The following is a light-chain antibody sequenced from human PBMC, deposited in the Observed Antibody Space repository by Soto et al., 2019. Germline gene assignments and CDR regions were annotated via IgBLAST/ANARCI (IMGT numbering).Light chain of an antibody. Sequence: EIVMTQSPATMSVSPGARATLSCRVSQSVSSNLAWYQQKPGQAPRLLIYATSSRATGVPTRFSGSGSGTDFTLTISSLQSEDFAVYYCQQYNNWPPWTFGQGTKVDIK. CDR1: QSVSSN. CDR3: QQYNNWPPWT. CDR2: ATS. V-gene: IGKV3-15*01. J-gene: IGKJ1*01.